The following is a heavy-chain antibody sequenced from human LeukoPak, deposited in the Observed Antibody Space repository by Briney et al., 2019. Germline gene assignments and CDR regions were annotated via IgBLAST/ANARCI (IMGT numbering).Heavy chain of an antibody. CDR1: GGSFEHYF. V-gene: IGHV4-59*01. CDR3: ASHRRSHGAEY. CDR2: VYYTGTT. D-gene: IGHD5-18*01. J-gene: IGHJ4*02. Sequence: SETLSFTCTVSGGSFEHYFWSWIRQPPGKGLEFIGYVYYTGTTDYSPSLRSRLTISADTAKNQFSLNLRSVTAADTAVYYCASHRRSHGAEYWGQGTLVTVSS.